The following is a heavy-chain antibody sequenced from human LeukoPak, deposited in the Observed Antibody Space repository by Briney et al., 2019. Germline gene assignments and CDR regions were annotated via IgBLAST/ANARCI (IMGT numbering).Heavy chain of an antibody. D-gene: IGHD6-13*01. CDR1: GYSFTSYW. CDR2: IYPGDSDT. V-gene: IGHV5-51*01. J-gene: IGHJ5*02. Sequence: GESLKISCKGSGYSFTSYWIGWVRQMPGKGLEWMGIIYPGDSDTRYSPSFQGQVTISADKSISTAYLQWSSLKASDTAMYYCARLVKAAADPRGRGFDPWGQGTLVTVSS. CDR3: ARLVKAAADPRGRGFDP.